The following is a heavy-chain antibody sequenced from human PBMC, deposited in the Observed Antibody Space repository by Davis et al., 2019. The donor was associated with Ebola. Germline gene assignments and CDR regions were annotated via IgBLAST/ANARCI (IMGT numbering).Heavy chain of an antibody. Sequence: AASVKVSCKTSGGTFSSYAISWVRQAPGQGLEWMGGIIPIFGTANYAQKFQGRVTITADKSTSTAYMELSSLRSEDTAVYYCARGGSGLGWFDPWGQGTPVTVSS. CDR1: GGTFSSYA. J-gene: IGHJ5*02. D-gene: IGHD3-10*01. V-gene: IGHV1-69*06. CDR2: IIPIFGTA. CDR3: ARGGSGLGWFDP.